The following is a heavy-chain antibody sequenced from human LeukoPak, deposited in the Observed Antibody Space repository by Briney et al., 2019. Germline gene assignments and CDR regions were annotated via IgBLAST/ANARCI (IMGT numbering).Heavy chain of an antibody. Sequence: SETLSLTCAVYGGSFSGYFWSWIRQPPGKGLEWIGEINHSGRTNYNPSLKSRVTISVDTSKNQFSVKLTSVTAADTAVYYCAKTLSSDWSPFDYWGRRTLDTVSS. CDR1: GGSFSGYF. V-gene: IGHV4-34*01. D-gene: IGHD6-13*01. CDR3: AKTLSSDWSPFDY. J-gene: IGHJ4*02. CDR2: INHSGRT.